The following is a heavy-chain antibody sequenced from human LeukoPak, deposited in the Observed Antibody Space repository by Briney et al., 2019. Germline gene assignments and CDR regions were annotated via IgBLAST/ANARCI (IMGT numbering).Heavy chain of an antibody. J-gene: IGHJ4*02. CDR3: ARVGGYSYGRYFDY. V-gene: IGHV4-59*11. D-gene: IGHD5-18*01. Sequence: PSETLSLTCTVSGGSISSHYWSWIRQPPGKGLEWIGYIYYSGSTNYNPSLKSRVTISVDTSKNQFSLKLSSVTAADTAVYYCARVGGYSYGRYFDYWGQGTLVTVSS. CDR2: IYYSGST. CDR1: GGSISSHY.